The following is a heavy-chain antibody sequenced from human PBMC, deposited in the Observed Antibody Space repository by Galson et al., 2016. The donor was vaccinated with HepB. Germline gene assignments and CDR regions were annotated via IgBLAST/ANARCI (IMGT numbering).Heavy chain of an antibody. CDR2: IIPLSGTT. V-gene: IGHV1-69*13. CDR3: GGFWSGSAANDAMDV. J-gene: IGHJ6*02. D-gene: IGHD3-3*01. CDR1: GGTFTRHA. Sequence: SVKVSCKASGGTFTRHAIRWVRQAPGHGLEWMGGIIPLSGTTNYAQKFQGRVTITADETTTTAYMELSSLKSDDTAVYYCGGFWSGSAANDAMDVWGQGTTVIVSS.